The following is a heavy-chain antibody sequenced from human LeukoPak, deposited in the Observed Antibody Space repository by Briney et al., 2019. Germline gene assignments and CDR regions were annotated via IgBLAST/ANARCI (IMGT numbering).Heavy chain of an antibody. Sequence: GGSLRLSCAASGFTFSNYAMSWVRQAPGKGLEWVSVIGGSGGGIYYADSVKGRFTISRDNSKNTLYLQMNSLRADDTALYYCAKAEGDVDTNFDYWGQGTLVTVSS. D-gene: IGHD5-18*01. CDR2: IGGSGGGI. CDR3: AKAEGDVDTNFDY. V-gene: IGHV3-23*01. J-gene: IGHJ4*02. CDR1: GFTFSNYA.